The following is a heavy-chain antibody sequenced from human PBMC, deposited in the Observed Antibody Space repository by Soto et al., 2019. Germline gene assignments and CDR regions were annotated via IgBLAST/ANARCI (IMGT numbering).Heavy chain of an antibody. CDR2: ISGSGGST. Sequence: VGSLRLSCAASGFTFSSYAMSWVRQAPGKGLEWVSAISGSGGSTYYADSVKGRFTISRDNSKNTLYLQMNSLRAEDTAVYYCAKGPLKLRYFDWLLDYWGQGTLVTVSS. D-gene: IGHD3-9*01. CDR3: AKGPLKLRYFDWLLDY. V-gene: IGHV3-23*01. J-gene: IGHJ4*02. CDR1: GFTFSSYA.